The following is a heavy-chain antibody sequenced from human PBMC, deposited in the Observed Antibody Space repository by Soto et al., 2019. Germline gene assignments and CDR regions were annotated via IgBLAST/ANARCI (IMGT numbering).Heavy chain of an antibody. J-gene: IGHJ4*02. CDR2: MHHSGST. V-gene: IGHV4-30-4*01. D-gene: IGHD2-15*01. Sequence: SETLSLTCTVSGGSISSGEYYWSWVRRPPGKGLEWIGYMHHSGSTYSNPSLKSQVIISVDTSKNQFSLKLSSVTAADTAVYYCARVPLYCSGGTCAPEGLDYWGQGILVTVSS. CDR1: GGSISSGEYY. CDR3: ARVPLYCSGGTCAPEGLDY.